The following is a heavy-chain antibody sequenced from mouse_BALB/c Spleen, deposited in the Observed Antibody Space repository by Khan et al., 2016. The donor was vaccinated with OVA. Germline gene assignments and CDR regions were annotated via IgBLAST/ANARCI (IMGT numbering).Heavy chain of an antibody. D-gene: IGHD2-2*01. Sequence: QVQLKQSGAELVKPGASVRLSCKASGYTFTSYYLYWVKQRPGQGLEWIGDINPSNGDTNFNEKFKSKTTLTVDKSSSTAYIHLNSLTSEDYAVYYCTRSGYGSFAYWGQGTLVTVSA. CDR2: INPSNGDT. CDR1: GYTFTSYY. CDR3: TRSGYGSFAY. J-gene: IGHJ3*01. V-gene: IGHV1-53*01.